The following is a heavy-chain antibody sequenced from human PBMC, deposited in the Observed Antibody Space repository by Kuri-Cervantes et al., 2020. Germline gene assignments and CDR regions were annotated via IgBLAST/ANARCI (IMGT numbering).Heavy chain of an antibody. Sequence: GESLKISCAASGFTLSSYSMNWVRQAPGKGLEWVSYISSSSSTIYYADSVKGRFTIPRDNSKNTLYLQMNSLRAEDTAVYYCATTPYCSGGSCYLAAFDIWGQGTMVTVSS. D-gene: IGHD2-15*01. V-gene: IGHV3-48*01. CDR3: ATTPYCSGGSCYLAAFDI. CDR2: ISSSSSTI. J-gene: IGHJ3*02. CDR1: GFTLSSYS.